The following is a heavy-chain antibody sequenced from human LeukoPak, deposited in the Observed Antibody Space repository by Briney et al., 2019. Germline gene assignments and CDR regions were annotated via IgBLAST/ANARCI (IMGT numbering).Heavy chain of an antibody. CDR1: GINFRSSG. V-gene: IGHV3-30*02. Sequence: HAGGSLRLSCAASGINFRSSGMHWVLQAPGKGLEWVTFIQNDGSDKYYAASVKGRFTISRDNSKNTVYLHMASLRADDTALYYCAREGGRAVPGRFDQWGQGTLVTVSS. D-gene: IGHD6-13*01. CDR3: AREGGRAVPGRFDQ. CDR2: IQNDGSDK. J-gene: IGHJ4*02.